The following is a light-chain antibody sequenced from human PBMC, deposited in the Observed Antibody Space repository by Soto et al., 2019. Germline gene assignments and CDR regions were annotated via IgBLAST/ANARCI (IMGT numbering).Light chain of an antibody. J-gene: IGKJ4*01. CDR2: VAS. CDR3: HQSSSTPQT. V-gene: IGKV1-39*01. CDR1: QSISSY. Sequence: DIQMTQSPSSLSASVGDRVTITCRASQSISSYLSWYQQKPGKAPKLLINVASTLQSGVPSRFSGSGSGTAFTLAISSLQPEDFATYYCHQSSSTPQTFGGGTRVEIK.